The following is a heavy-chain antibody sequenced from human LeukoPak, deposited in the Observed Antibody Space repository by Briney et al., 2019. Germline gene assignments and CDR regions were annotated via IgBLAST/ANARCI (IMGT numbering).Heavy chain of an antibody. Sequence: ASVKVSCKASGYTFTGYYMHWGRQAPGQGLEWMGWINPNSGGTNYAQKFQGRVTMTRDTSISTAYMELSRLRSDDTAVYYCARVGGSSGWYYFDYWGQGTLVTVSS. J-gene: IGHJ4*02. D-gene: IGHD6-19*01. V-gene: IGHV1-2*02. CDR1: GYTFTGYY. CDR3: ARVGGSSGWYYFDY. CDR2: INPNSGGT.